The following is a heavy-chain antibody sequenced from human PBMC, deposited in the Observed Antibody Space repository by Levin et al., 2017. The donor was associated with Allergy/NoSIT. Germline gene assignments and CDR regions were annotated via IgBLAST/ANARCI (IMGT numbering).Heavy chain of an antibody. J-gene: IGHJ1*01. CDR1: GDTFTSYG. V-gene: IGHV1-18*01. CDR3: ARGDLPWYSSGWSMSAEYFHH. Sequence: GESLKISCKASGDTFTSYGISWVRQAPGQGLEWMGWISTSNGHTNYAQRLQGRVTMTTDTSTSTAYMELRSLRSDDTAVYYCARGDLPWYSSGWSMSAEYFHHWGQGTLVTVSS. CDR2: ISTSNGHT. D-gene: IGHD6-19*01.